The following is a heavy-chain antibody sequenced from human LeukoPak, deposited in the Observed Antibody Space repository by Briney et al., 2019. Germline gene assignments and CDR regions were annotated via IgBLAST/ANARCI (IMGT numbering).Heavy chain of an antibody. V-gene: IGHV4-39*07. CDR1: GGSISSSSYY. J-gene: IGHJ4*02. D-gene: IGHD3-22*01. CDR3: ARGGGYDGRLGY. CDR2: IYYSGST. Sequence: PSETLSLTCTVSGGSISSSSYYWGWIRQPPGKGLEWIGSIYYSGSTYYNPSLKSRVTISVDTSKNQFSLKLSSVTAADTAVYYCARGGGYDGRLGYWGQGTLVTVSS.